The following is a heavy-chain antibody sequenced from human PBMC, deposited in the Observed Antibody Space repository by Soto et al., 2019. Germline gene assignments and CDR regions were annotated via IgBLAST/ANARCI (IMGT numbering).Heavy chain of an antibody. V-gene: IGHV4-59*08. CDR3: ARHVLVQAAIGGLEV. J-gene: IGHJ6*02. D-gene: IGHD2-2*02. CDR1: GGSISSYY. Sequence: SETLSLTCTVSGGSISSYYWSWIRQPPGKGLEWIGYIYYSGSTYYNPSLKSRVTISVDTSKNQFSLKLSSVTAADTAVYYCARHVLVQAAIGGLEVWGQGTTVTVSS. CDR2: IYYSGST.